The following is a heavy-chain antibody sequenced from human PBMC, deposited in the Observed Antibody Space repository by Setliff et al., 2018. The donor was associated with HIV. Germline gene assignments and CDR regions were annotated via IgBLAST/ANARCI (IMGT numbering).Heavy chain of an antibody. CDR1: GGSITSHY. J-gene: IGHJ5*02. CDR2: VSYSESA. V-gene: IGHV4-59*11. CDR3: ARRDTSTGVDP. Sequence: NPSETLSLTCTVSGGSITSHYWAWIRQPPGRRLEWIGYVSYSESATYNPSLKSRVTMSLDTSKNQFSLRLSSVTAADTAIHYCARRDTSTGVDPWGQGALVTVSS. D-gene: IGHD7-27*01.